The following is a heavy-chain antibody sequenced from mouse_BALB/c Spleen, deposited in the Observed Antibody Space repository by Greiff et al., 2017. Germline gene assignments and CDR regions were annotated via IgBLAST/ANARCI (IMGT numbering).Heavy chain of an antibody. J-gene: IGHJ3*01. CDR2: ISSGGGST. CDR3: ARHGFGSRGAWFAY. D-gene: IGHD1-1*01. Sequence: EVHLVESGGGLVKPGGSLKLSCAASGFAFSSYDMSWVRQTPEKRLEWVAYISSGGGSTYYPDTVKGRFTISRDNAKNTLYLQMSSLKSEDTAMYYCARHGFGSRGAWFAYWGQGTLVTVSA. CDR1: GFAFSSYD. V-gene: IGHV5-12-1*01.